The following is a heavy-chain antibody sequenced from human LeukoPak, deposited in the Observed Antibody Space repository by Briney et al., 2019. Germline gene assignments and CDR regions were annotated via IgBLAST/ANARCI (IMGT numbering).Heavy chain of an antibody. CDR2: ISWNSGSI. Sequence: PGRSLRLSCAASGFTFDDYAMHWVRQAPGKGLEWVSGISWNSGSIGYADSVKGRFTISRDNAKNSLYLQMNSLRAEGMALYYCAKAVVATTTSAFDIWGQGTMVTVSS. CDR3: AKAVVATTTSAFDI. D-gene: IGHD5-12*01. V-gene: IGHV3-9*03. J-gene: IGHJ3*02. CDR1: GFTFDDYA.